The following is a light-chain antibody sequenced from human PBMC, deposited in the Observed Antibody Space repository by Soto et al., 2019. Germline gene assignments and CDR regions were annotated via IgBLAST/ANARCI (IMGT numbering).Light chain of an antibody. CDR1: SSNVGNFNV. Sequence: QSALTQPASVSGSPGQSITISCTGTSSNVGNFNVVSWYQQHPGKAPKVIIYDVSERPSGVSHRFSGSKSGNTASLTISGLQAEDEADYYCSSYTTTNTYVFGTGTKVTVL. CDR3: SSYTTTNTYV. V-gene: IGLV2-14*02. CDR2: DVS. J-gene: IGLJ1*01.